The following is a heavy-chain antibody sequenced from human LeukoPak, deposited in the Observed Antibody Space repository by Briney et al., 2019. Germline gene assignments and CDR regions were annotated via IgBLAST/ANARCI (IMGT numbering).Heavy chain of an antibody. CDR3: AKRVGGLNHFDY. D-gene: IGHD3-16*01. J-gene: IGHJ4*02. Sequence: PGGSLRLSCAASGLTFSRYAMSWVRQAPGKGLEWVSDISGSGGSTYYADSVKGRFTISRDNSKNTLYLQMNSLRAEDTAVYYCAKRVGGLNHFDYWGQGTLVTVSS. V-gene: IGHV3-23*01. CDR2: ISGSGGST. CDR1: GLTFSRYA.